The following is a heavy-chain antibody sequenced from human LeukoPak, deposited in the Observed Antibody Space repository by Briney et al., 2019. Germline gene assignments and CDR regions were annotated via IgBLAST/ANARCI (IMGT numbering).Heavy chain of an antibody. Sequence: SETLSLTCTVSGGSISSYYWSWIRQPPGKGREWIGYIYYSGRTNYNPSLKSRVTISVDTSKNQFSLKLSSVTAADTAVYYCARDQDDAFDIWGQRTMVTVSS. J-gene: IGHJ3*02. CDR3: ARDQDDAFDI. V-gene: IGHV4-59*01. CDR2: IYYSGRT. CDR1: GGSISSYY.